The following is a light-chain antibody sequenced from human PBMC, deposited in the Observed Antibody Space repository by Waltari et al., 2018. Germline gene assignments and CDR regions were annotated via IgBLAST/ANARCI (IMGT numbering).Light chain of an antibody. CDR3: QQSYSTPQT. Sequence: DIQMTQSPSSLSASVGASVTITCRASQTISNYLNWYQQKPGKAPNLLVYAASSLQSGVPSRFSGSGSGTDFTLTISSLQPEDFATYYCQQSYSTPQTFGQGTRLEMK. V-gene: IGKV1-39*01. CDR2: AAS. CDR1: QTISNY. J-gene: IGKJ5*01.